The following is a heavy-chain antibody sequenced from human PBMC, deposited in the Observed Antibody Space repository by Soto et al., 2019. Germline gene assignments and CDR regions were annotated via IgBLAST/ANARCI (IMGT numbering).Heavy chain of an antibody. CDR2: INGDGSFT. J-gene: IGHJ6*02. V-gene: IGHV3-74*01. CDR1: AFTFKNHW. Sequence: GSLRLSCAASAFTFKNHWMHWVRQVPGKGPVWVSRINGDGSFTSYADAVKGRFTISRDNAMHTVYLQMNSLRVEDTAVYYCARDPFRGGYYYYGLDVWGQGTTVTVSS. D-gene: IGHD3-10*01. CDR3: ARDPFRGGYYYYGLDV.